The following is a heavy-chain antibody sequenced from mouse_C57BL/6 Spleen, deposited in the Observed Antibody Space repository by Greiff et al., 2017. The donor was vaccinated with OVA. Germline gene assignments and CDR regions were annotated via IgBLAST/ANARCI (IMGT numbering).Heavy chain of an antibody. D-gene: IGHD1-1*01. V-gene: IGHV1-81*01. CDR1: GYTFTSYG. CDR2: IYPRSGNT. J-gene: IGHJ4*01. Sequence: QVQLQQSGAELVRPGASVKLSCKASGYTFTSYGISWVKQRTGQGLEWIGEIYPRSGNTYYNEKFKGKATLTADKSSSTAYMELRSLTSEDSAVYVCARYSSAVVDVAMDDWGQGTSVTVSS. CDR3: ARYSSAVVDVAMDD.